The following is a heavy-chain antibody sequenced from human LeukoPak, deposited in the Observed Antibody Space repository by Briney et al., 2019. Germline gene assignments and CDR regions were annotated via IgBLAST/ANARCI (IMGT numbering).Heavy chain of an antibody. Sequence: ASVKVSCKVSGYTLTELSIHWVRQAPGRGLVWMGGFDPEHGETIYAQMIQGRVTMTEDTSADTAYIELTSLTSEDTAVYYCATRSPHSGYDSFDYWGQGTLVTVSS. V-gene: IGHV1-24*01. D-gene: IGHD5-12*01. CDR1: GYTLTELS. CDR2: FDPEHGET. CDR3: ATRSPHSGYDSFDY. J-gene: IGHJ4*02.